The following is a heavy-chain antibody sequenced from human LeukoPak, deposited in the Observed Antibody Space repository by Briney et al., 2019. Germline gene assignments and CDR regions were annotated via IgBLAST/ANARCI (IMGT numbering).Heavy chain of an antibody. CDR2: IYYSGST. CDR3: ATWRTAKTGFDY. Sequence: SQTLSLTCTVSAGSISSGGYYWSWIRQHPGKGLEWIGYIYYSGSTCHNPSLKSRVTISVDTSKNQFSLRLSSVTAADTAVYYCATWRTAKTGFDYWGQGTLVTVSS. CDR1: AGSISSGGYY. V-gene: IGHV4-31*03. D-gene: IGHD1-1*01. J-gene: IGHJ4*02.